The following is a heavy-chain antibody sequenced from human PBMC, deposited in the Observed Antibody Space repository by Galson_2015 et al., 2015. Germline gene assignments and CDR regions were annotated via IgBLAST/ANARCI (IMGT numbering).Heavy chain of an antibody. D-gene: IGHD5-18*01. CDR2: ISYDGSNK. V-gene: IGHV3-30*03. CDR1: GFTFSSYG. J-gene: IGHJ4*02. Sequence: SLRLSCAASGFTFSSYGMHWVRQAPGKGLEWVAVISYDGSNKYYADSVKGRFTISRDNSKNTLYLQMNSLRAEDTAVYYCARDLISGYSYGLTDYWGQVTLVTVSS. CDR3: ARDLISGYSYGLTDY.